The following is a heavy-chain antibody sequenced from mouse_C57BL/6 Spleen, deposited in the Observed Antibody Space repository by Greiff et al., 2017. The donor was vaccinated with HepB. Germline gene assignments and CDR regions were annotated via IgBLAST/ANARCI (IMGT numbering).Heavy chain of an antibody. CDR2: IDPETGGT. CDR3: TESRRFDY. CDR1: GYTFTDYE. J-gene: IGHJ2*01. Sequence: VQLQQSGAELVRPGASVTLSCKASGYTFTDYEMHWVKQTPVHGLEWIGAIDPETGGTAYNQKFKGKAILTADKPSSTAYMELRSLTSEDSAVYYCTESRRFDYWGQGTTLTVSS. V-gene: IGHV1-15*01. D-gene: IGHD1-1*01.